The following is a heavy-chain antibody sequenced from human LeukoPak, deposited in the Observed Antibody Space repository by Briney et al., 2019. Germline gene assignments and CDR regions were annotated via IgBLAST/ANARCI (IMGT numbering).Heavy chain of an antibody. Sequence: GGSLRLSCAASGLIVSNNYMNWVRLAPGEGLEWVSIIYSGGSTHYADSVKGRFTVSRDNSKNTLYLQMNSLRAEDTAVYYCARDQEGRSCSGGTCYLGWSFDLWGRGTLVTVSS. CDR1: GLIVSNNY. J-gene: IGHJ2*01. CDR3: ARDQEGRSCSGGTCYLGWSFDL. D-gene: IGHD2-15*01. V-gene: IGHV3-53*01. CDR2: IYSGGST.